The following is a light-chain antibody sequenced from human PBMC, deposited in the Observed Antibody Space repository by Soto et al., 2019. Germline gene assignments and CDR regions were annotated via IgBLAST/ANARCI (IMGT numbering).Light chain of an antibody. CDR1: QGISSY. V-gene: IGKV1-8*01. CDR3: QQYYSYPRT. CDR2: AAS. J-gene: IGKJ1*01. Sequence: RITQSPSSLSASTGDRVTITCRASQGISSYLAWYQQKPGKAPKLLIYAASTLQSGVPSRFSGSGSGTDFTLTISCLQSEDFATYYCQQYYSYPRTFGQGTKVDI.